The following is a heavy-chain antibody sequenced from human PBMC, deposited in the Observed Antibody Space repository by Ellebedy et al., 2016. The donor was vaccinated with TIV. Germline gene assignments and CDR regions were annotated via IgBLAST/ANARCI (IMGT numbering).Heavy chain of an antibody. D-gene: IGHD4-17*01. CDR1: GFTFSNAW. CDR2: IKSKTDGGTT. Sequence: GESLKISCAASGFTFSNAWMSWVRQAPGKGLEWVGRIKSKTDGGTTDYAAPVKGRFTIPRDDSKNTLYLQMNSLKTEDTAVYYCTTLGVYGDYTNWGQGTLVTVSS. J-gene: IGHJ4*02. V-gene: IGHV3-15*01. CDR3: TTLGVYGDYTN.